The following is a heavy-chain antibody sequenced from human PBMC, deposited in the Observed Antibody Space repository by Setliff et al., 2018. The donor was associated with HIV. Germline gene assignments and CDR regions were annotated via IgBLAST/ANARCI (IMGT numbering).Heavy chain of an antibody. CDR2: ISPNNGDT. Sequence: ASVKVSCKASEYTFTDYFIHWVRQAPGQGLEWMGWISPNNGDTTIPQRFQGRVTMTSDTSINTAYMEFSSLRSDDTAVYYCARQLSNSLESWGQGTLVTVSS. V-gene: IGHV1-2*02. CDR1: EYTFTDYF. CDR3: ARQLSNSLES. J-gene: IGHJ4*02. D-gene: IGHD1-1*01.